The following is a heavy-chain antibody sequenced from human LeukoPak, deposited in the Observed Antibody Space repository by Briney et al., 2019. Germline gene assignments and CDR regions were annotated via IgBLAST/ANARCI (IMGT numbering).Heavy chain of an antibody. Sequence: PSETLSLTCAVYGRSGSFNDYYWNWIRQSPGKGLEWIGEINHSGGTHYHPSLKSRVTISVDTSKNQFSLRLRSVTDADTAVYYCASLMTTVTYDVFDIWGQGTIVTVSS. J-gene: IGHJ3*02. D-gene: IGHD4-17*01. CDR3: ASLMTTVTYDVFDI. CDR2: INHSGGT. CDR1: GRSGSFNDYY. V-gene: IGHV4-34*01.